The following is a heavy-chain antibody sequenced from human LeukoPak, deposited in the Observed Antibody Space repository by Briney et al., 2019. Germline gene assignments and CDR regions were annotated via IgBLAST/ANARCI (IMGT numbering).Heavy chain of an antibody. CDR2: IRYDGSNK. D-gene: IGHD1-26*01. J-gene: IGHJ4*02. CDR1: GFTFSSYG. Sequence: PGGSLRLSCAASGFTFSSYGMHWVRQAPGKGLEWVAFIRYDGSNKYYADSVKGRFTISRDNSKNTLYLQMNSLRAEDTAVYYCAKEVYSGSYGFSLEPFDYWGQGTLVTVSS. CDR3: AKEVYSGSYGFSLEPFDY. V-gene: IGHV3-30*02.